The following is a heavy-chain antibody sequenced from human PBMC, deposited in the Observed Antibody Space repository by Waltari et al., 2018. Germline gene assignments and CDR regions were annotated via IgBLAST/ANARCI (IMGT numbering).Heavy chain of an antibody. D-gene: IGHD3-10*01. CDR3: ARDLRYYGSGSVY. J-gene: IGHJ4*02. Sequence: EVQLVPAGGGLVQPWGSLTLCFAASGFTFCRYNMNWVLHAPGKGLEWVSYISSSSSTIYYAETVKGRFTMSRDNAKDSLYLQMNSLRAEDTAVYYCARDLRYYGSGSVYWGQGTLVTVSS. CDR2: ISSSSSTI. CDR1: GFTFCRYN. V-gene: IGHV3-48*01.